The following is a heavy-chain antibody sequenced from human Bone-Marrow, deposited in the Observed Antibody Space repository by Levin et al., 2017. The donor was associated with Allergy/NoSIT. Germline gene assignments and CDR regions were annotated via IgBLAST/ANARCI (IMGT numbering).Heavy chain of an antibody. D-gene: IGHD5-18*01. CDR3: ARGGRACGYSYGNRFDP. V-gene: IGHV1-8*01. J-gene: IGHJ5*02. Sequence: ASVKVSCKASGYTFTSYDINWVRQATGQGLEWMGWMNPNSGNTGYAQKFQGRVTMTRNTSISTAYMELSSLRSEDTAVYYCARGGRACGYSYGNRFDPWGQGTLVTVSS. CDR2: MNPNSGNT. CDR1: GYTFTSYD.